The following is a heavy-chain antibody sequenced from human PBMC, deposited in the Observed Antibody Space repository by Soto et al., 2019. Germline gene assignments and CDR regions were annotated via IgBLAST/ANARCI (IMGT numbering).Heavy chain of an antibody. Sequence: GGSLRLSCAASGFTFSRYALSWVRQAPGRGLEWVSAISDSGDSTYYADSVKGRFTISRDNSADTLYLQMNSLRAEDTAVYYCAKRRQWDPDTILAYWGQGTRVTVSS. J-gene: IGHJ4*02. CDR1: GFTFSRYA. D-gene: IGHD1-26*01. CDR2: ISDSGDST. CDR3: AKRRQWDPDTILAY. V-gene: IGHV3-23*01.